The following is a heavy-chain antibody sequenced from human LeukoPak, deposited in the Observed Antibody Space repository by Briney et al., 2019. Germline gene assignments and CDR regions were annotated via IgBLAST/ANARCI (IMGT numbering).Heavy chain of an antibody. J-gene: IGHJ4*02. Sequence: GGSLRLSCAASGFTFNTYDMSWVRQAPGKGLEWVSSISSGGSTIYYADSVKGRFTISRDNAKNSLYLQMNSLRAEDTAVYYCATLKIQAGVGVNRDYWGQGTLVTVSS. D-gene: IGHD1-26*01. CDR1: GFTFNTYD. CDR2: ISSGGSTI. CDR3: ATLKIQAGVGVNRDY. V-gene: IGHV3-48*01.